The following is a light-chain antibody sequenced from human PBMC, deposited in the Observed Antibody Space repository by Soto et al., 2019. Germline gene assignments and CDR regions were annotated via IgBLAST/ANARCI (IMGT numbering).Light chain of an antibody. CDR1: QSVSSY. J-gene: IGKJ2*01. CDR2: DAS. Sequence: EIVLTQSPATMSLSPGERATLSCRASQSVSSYFAWYQQKPGQAPRLLIYDASNRATGIPSRFSCSVSGTECAFTSYSVLREYFAVYYCQERINWPPYNFGQGIKREIK. V-gene: IGKV3-11*01. CDR3: QERINWPPYN.